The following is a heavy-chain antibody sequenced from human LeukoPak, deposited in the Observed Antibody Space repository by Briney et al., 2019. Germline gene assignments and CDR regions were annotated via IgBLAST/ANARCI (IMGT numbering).Heavy chain of an antibody. J-gene: IGHJ4*02. Sequence: PSETLPLTCTVSGGSINSYYWSWIRQPPGKGLEWIGYIYYTGSTNYNPSLKSRVIISVDTSKNQFSLKLSSVTAADTAVYYCARTYRYDFWSGYYHWGQGTPVTVSS. V-gene: IGHV4-59*01. CDR3: ARTYRYDFWSGYYH. CDR1: GGSINSYY. D-gene: IGHD3-3*01. CDR2: IYYTGST.